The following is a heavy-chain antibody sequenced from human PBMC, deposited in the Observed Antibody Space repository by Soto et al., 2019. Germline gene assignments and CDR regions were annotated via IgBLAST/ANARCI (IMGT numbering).Heavy chain of an antibody. CDR1: GGTFSSYA. D-gene: IGHD2-2*01. J-gene: IGHJ6*02. CDR3: ARHVPAAGYYYGMDV. Sequence: QVQLVQSGAEVKKPGSSVKVSCKASGGTFSSYAISWVRQAPGQGLEWMGGIIPIFGTANYAQKFQGRVTIPADESTSTADMDLRSLRSEDTAVYYCARHVPAAGYYYGMDVWGQGTTVTVSS. V-gene: IGHV1-69*12. CDR2: IIPIFGTA.